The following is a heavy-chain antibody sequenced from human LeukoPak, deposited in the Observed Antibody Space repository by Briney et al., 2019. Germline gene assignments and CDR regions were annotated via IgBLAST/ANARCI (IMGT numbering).Heavy chain of an antibody. Sequence: SETLSLTCTVSGGSISSYYWSWIRQPPGKGLEWIGEINHSGSTNYNPSLKSRVTISVDTSKNQFSLKLSSVTAADTAVYYCARGGNLGYGHWGQGTLVTVSS. V-gene: IGHV4-34*01. J-gene: IGHJ4*02. CDR3: ARGGNLGYGH. CDR2: INHSGST. D-gene: IGHD2-15*01. CDR1: GGSISSYY.